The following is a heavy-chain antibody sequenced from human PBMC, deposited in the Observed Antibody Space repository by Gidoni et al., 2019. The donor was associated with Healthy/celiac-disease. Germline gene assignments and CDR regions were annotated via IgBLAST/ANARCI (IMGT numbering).Heavy chain of an antibody. CDR3: ARDRHREVGAPGTDAFDI. Sequence: EVQLVESGGGLVQPGGSLRLSCAASGFPFSCYWMSWVRQAPGKGLEWVANIKQDGSEKYYVDSVKGRFTISRDNAKNSLYLQMNSLRAEDTAVYYCARDRHREVGAPGTDAFDIWGQGTMVTVSS. CDR2: IKQDGSEK. J-gene: IGHJ3*02. CDR1: GFPFSCYW. V-gene: IGHV3-7*01. D-gene: IGHD1-26*01.